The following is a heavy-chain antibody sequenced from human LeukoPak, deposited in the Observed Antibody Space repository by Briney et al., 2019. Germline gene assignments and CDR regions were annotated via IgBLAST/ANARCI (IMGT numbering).Heavy chain of an antibody. V-gene: IGHV3-74*01. D-gene: IGHD3-10*01. CDR3: ARFMVRGVTTFDF. Sequence: GSLRLSCAASGFTFSSYWMHWVRQAPGKGLVWVSRINSDGSSTSYADSVKGRFTISRDNAKNSLFLQMNSLRAEDTAVYYCARFMVRGVTTFDFWGQGTLVTVSS. CDR2: INSDGSST. J-gene: IGHJ4*02. CDR1: GFTFSSYW.